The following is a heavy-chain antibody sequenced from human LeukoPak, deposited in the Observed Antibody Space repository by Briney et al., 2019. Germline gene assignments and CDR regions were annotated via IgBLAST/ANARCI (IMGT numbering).Heavy chain of an antibody. CDR3: ARVAGDILTGHKTGYYYAMDV. D-gene: IGHD3-9*01. CDR1: GFTFSRYA. CDR2: IPYDGSDK. V-gene: IGHV3-30-3*01. J-gene: IGHJ6*02. Sequence: GGSLRLSCEVSGFTFSRYAMYWVRQAPGKGLEWVALIPYDGSDKYYPYSVKGRFTISRDNSKNTLYLQMNSLRAEDTAVYYCARVAGDILTGHKTGYYYAMDVWGQGTTVTVSS.